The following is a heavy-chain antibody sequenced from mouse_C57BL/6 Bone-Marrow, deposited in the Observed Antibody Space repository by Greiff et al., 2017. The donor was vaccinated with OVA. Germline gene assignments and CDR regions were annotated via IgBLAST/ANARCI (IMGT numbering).Heavy chain of an antibody. CDR3: ARRPELSYYYAMDY. V-gene: IGHV1-26*01. CDR2: INPNNGGT. D-gene: IGHD3-3*01. Sequence: EVQLQQSGPELVKPGASVKISCKASGYTFTDYYMNWVKQSHGKSLEWIGDINPNNGGTSYNQKFKGKATLTVDKSSSTAYMELRSLTSEDSAVYYCARRPELSYYYAMDYWGQGTSVTVSS. J-gene: IGHJ4*01. CDR1: GYTFTDYY.